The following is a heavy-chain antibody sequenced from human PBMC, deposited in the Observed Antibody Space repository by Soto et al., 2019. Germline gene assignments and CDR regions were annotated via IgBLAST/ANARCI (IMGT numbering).Heavy chain of an antibody. CDR1: GFTFSIFA. J-gene: IGHJ3*02. D-gene: IGHD4-17*01. V-gene: IGHV3-23*01. CDR2: ISGRGGNT. Sequence: DVQLLESGGGLVQPGGSLRLSCAASGFTFSIFAMSWVRQAPGKGLEWVSTISGRGGNTYHADSVKGRVTLSGDNSKNTLNLQMNGLRGEDTAVYYCAKGRGTGDYGVNAVDIWGQGTMVTVSS. CDR3: AKGRGTGDYGVNAVDI.